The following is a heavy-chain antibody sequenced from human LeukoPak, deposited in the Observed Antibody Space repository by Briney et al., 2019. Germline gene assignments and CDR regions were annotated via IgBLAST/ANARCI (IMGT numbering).Heavy chain of an antibody. CDR2: IYYTGST. D-gene: IGHD3-9*01. V-gene: IGHV4-39*01. CDR3: ARHKSFDYLSPIDS. Sequence: SETLSLTCPVSGGSISSSRYYWGWIRQPPGKGLEWIGSIYYTGSTYYKPSLKSRVTISVDASKNQISLKLSSVTAADTAVYFSARHKSFDYLSPIDSWGQGTLVTVSS. CDR1: GGSISSSRYY. J-gene: IGHJ4*02.